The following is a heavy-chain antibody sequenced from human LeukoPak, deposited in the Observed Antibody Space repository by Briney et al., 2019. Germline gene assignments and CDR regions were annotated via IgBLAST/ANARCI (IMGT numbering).Heavy chain of an antibody. D-gene: IGHD3-3*01. CDR2: INHSGST. J-gene: IGHJ6*03. CDR1: GGSFSGYY. Sequence: KPSETLSLTCAVYGGSFSGYYWSWIRQPPGEGLEWIGEINHSGSTNYNPSLKSRVTISVDTSKNQFSLKLSSVTAADTAVYYCARGNPVWDLEWLLFDYYYMDVWGKGTTVTVSS. CDR3: ARGNPVWDLEWLLFDYYYMDV. V-gene: IGHV4-34*01.